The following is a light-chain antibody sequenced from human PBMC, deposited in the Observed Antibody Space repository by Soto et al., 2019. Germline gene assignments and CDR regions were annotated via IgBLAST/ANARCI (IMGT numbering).Light chain of an antibody. J-gene: IGKJ5*01. CDR2: KAS. CDR3: QQYNSYSIT. CDR1: QSISSW. V-gene: IGKV1-5*03. Sequence: DIPMTQSPSTLSASVGDRVTITCRASQSISSWLAWYQQIPGKAPKLLIYKASTLDSGVPSRFSGSGYGTEFTLSISSLQPDDFATYYCQQYNSYSITFGQGTRLEIK.